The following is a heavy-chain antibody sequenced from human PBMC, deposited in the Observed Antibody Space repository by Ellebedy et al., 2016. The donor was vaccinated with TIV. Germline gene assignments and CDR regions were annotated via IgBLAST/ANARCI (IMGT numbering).Heavy chain of an antibody. D-gene: IGHD2-2*01. J-gene: IGHJ6*02. CDR2: IWYDGSNK. CDR1: GFTFSTYG. CDR3: ARAGGIVVVPAPMNV. Sequence: GESLKISCAASGFTFSTYGMHWVRQAPGKGLEWVAVIWYDGSNKYYADSVKGRFTISRDNSKNTLYLQMNSLRAEDTAVNYCARAGGIVVVPAPMNVWGQGTTVTVSS. V-gene: IGHV3-33*01.